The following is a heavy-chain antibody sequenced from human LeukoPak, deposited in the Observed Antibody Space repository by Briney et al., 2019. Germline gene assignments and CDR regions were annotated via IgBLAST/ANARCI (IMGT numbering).Heavy chain of an antibody. CDR3: ATDRSNSWVDY. D-gene: IGHD6-19*01. V-gene: IGHV3-30*02. J-gene: IGHJ4*02. CDR2: IWYDGSNK. Sequence: GGSLRLSCAASGLTFRNYGMHWVRQAPGKGLEWVAFIWYDGSNKYYVDSVKGRFTISRDNSKNTLFLQMGSLRVDDTAVYYCATDRSNSWVDYWGLGTLVTVAS. CDR1: GLTFRNYG.